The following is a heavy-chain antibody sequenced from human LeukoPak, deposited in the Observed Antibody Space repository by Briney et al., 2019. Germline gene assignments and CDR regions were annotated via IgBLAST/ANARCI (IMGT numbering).Heavy chain of an antibody. CDR3: ARGPPSQLWRKYFDY. J-gene: IGHJ4*02. D-gene: IGHD5-18*01. CDR2: VYYSVST. Sequence: SETLSLTCTVSGGSITSGRYYWGWIRQPPGKGLEWIGRVYYSVSTYYKPSLKSRVTMSLDTSKNHFSLNLSSVTAADTAVYYCARGPPSQLWRKYFDYWGQGTLVTVSS. V-gene: IGHV4-39*02. CDR1: GGSITSGRYY.